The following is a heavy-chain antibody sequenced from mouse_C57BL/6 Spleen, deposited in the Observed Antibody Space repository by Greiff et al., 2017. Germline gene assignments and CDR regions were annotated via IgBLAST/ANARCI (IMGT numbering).Heavy chain of an antibody. CDR2: ISYDGSN. CDR1: GYSITSGYY. Sequence: VQLQQSGPGLVKPSQSLSLTCSVTGYSITSGYYWNWIRQFPGNKLEWMGYISYDGSNNYNPSLKNLISITRDTSKNQFFLKLNSVTTEDTATYYCARVGGYWYFDVWGTGTTVTVSS. V-gene: IGHV3-6*01. CDR3: ARVGGYWYFDV. D-gene: IGHD3-3*01. J-gene: IGHJ1*03.